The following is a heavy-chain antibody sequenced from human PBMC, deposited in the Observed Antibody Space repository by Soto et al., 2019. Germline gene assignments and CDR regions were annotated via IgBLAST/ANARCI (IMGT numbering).Heavy chain of an antibody. V-gene: IGHV5-51*01. CDR1: GYTFTNYW. CDR2: IYPGDSYT. Sequence: PGESLKISCKGSGYTFTNYWIGWVRQMPGKDLEWMGIIYPGDSYTKYNPSYQGQVTISADKSITTTYLQWSSLKASDTAIYYCAASIFYYVMDVWGQGTTVTVSS. CDR3: AASIFYYVMDV. J-gene: IGHJ6*02.